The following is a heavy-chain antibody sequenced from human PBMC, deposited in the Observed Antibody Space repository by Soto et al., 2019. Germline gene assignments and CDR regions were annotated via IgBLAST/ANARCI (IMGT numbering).Heavy chain of an antibody. CDR3: AKDGTVYGSGSYYTLYYFGY. CDR2: ISYDGSNK. D-gene: IGHD3-10*01. J-gene: IGHJ4*02. V-gene: IGHV3-30*18. Sequence: QVQLVESGGGVVQPGRSLRLSCAASGFTFSSYGMHWVRQAPGKGLEWVAVISYDGSNKYYADSVKGRFTISRDNSKNTLYLQMNSIRAEGTAVYYCAKDGTVYGSGSYYTLYYFGYWGQGTLATVSS. CDR1: GFTFSSYG.